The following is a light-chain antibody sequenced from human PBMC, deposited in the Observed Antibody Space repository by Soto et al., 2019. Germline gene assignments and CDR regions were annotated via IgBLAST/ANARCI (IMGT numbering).Light chain of an antibody. CDR1: QSVSSSY. CDR3: HQYGSLYT. V-gene: IGKV3-20*01. Sequence: EIVLTQSPGTLSLSPGERATLSCRASQSVSSSYLAWYQQKPGQPPRLLIYGASSRATGIPDRFSGSGSGTDFTLTISRLEPDDFAVYYCHQYGSLYTFGHGTKLEIK. J-gene: IGKJ2*01. CDR2: GAS.